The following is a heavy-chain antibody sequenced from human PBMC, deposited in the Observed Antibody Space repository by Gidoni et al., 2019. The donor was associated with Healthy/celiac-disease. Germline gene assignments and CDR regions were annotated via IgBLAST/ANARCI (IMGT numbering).Heavy chain of an antibody. J-gene: IGHJ6*02. D-gene: IGHD6-6*01. V-gene: IGHV3-23*01. Sequence: EVQLLESGGGLVQPGGSLRLSCAASGFTFRSYAMSWVRQAPGKGLEWVAAISGSGGSTYYADSVKGRCTISRDNSKNTLYLQRNSLRAEDTAVYYCAKDSSSSVRTYYYYYGMDVWGQGTTVTVSS. CDR2: ISGSGGST. CDR1: GFTFRSYA. CDR3: AKDSSSSVRTYYYYYGMDV.